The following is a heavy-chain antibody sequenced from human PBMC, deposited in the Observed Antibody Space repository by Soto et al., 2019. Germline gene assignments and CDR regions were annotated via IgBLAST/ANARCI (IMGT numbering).Heavy chain of an antibody. V-gene: IGHV3-23*01. CDR1: GFTFSSYA. D-gene: IGHD3-22*01. CDR3: AIPYSAQWYDSSGPLGY. CDR2: ISGSGGST. Sequence: EVQLLESGGGLVQPGGSLRLSCAASGFTFSSYAMSWVRQAPGKGLEWVSAISGSGGSTYYADSVKGRFTISRDNSKNTLYLQMNSLRAEDTAVYYCAIPYSAQWYDSSGPLGYWGQGTLVTVSS. J-gene: IGHJ4*02.